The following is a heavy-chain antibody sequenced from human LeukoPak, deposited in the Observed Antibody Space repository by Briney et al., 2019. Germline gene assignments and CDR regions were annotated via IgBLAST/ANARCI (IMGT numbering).Heavy chain of an antibody. CDR3: TTDPHLNYDILTGYYNIAPVDY. J-gene: IGHJ4*02. V-gene: IGHV3-15*01. CDR1: GFTFSNAW. CDR2: IKSKTDGGTT. Sequence: GGSLRLSCAASGFTFSNAWMSWVRQAPGKGLEWVGRIKSKTDGGTTDYAAPVKGRFTISRDDSKNTLYLQMSSLKTEDTAVYYCTTDPHLNYDILTGYYNIAPVDYWGQGTLVTVSS. D-gene: IGHD3-9*01.